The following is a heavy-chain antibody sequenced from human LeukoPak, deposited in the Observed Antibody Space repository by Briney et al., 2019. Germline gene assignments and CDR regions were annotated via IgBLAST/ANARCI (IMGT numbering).Heavy chain of an antibody. CDR3: ARAIAAAGTARGWFDP. CDR2: IYYSGST. Sequence: PSETRSLTCTVSGGSISSSSYYWGWIRQPPGKGLEWIGSIYYSGSTYYNPSLKSRVTISVDTSKNQFSLKLSSVTAADTAVYYCARAIAAAGTARGWFDPWGQGTLVTVSS. CDR1: GGSISSSSYY. V-gene: IGHV4-39*01. J-gene: IGHJ5*02. D-gene: IGHD6-13*01.